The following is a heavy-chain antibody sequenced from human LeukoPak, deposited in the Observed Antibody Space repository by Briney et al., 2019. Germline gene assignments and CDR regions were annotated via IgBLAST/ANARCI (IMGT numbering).Heavy chain of an antibody. CDR2: IYYSGST. D-gene: IGHD3-10*01. CDR1: GGSISSHY. Sequence: KASETLSLTCTVSGGSISSHYWSWIRQPPGKGLEWIGYIYYSGSTNYNPSLKSRVTISVDTSKNQFSLKLSSVTAADTAVYYCARHGGVVRGEGSDAFDIWGQGTMVTVSS. CDR3: ARHGGVVRGEGSDAFDI. V-gene: IGHV4-59*08. J-gene: IGHJ3*02.